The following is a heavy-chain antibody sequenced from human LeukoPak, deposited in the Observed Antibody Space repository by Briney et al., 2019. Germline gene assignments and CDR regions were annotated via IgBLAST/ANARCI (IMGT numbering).Heavy chain of an antibody. Sequence: ASVKVSCKASGGTFSSYAISWVRQAPGQGLEWMGGIIPIFGTANYAQKFQGRVTITADESTSTAYMELSSLRSEDTAVYYCARGLLETPTSYFDYWGQGTLVTVSS. CDR2: IIPIFGTA. V-gene: IGHV1-69*13. J-gene: IGHJ4*02. CDR1: GGTFSSYA. D-gene: IGHD4-23*01. CDR3: ARGLLETPTSYFDY.